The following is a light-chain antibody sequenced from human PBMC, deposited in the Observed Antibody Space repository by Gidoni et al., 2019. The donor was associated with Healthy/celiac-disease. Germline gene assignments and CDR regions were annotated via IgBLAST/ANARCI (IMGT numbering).Light chain of an antibody. Sequence: IVLTQSPGTLSLSPGERAPLSCRASPSVSSSYLAWYQQNPGQPPRLLIYGASSRATGIPARFSGRGSGTDFTLTISRLEPEDFAVYYCQQYGSSPPWTFGQGTKVEIK. CDR3: QQYGSSPPWT. V-gene: IGKV3-20*01. CDR1: PSVSSSY. CDR2: GAS. J-gene: IGKJ1*01.